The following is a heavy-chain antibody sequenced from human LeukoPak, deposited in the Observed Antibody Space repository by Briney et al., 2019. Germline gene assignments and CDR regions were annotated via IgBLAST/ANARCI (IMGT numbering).Heavy chain of an antibody. CDR3: ARGVGATTAYYYYYYMDV. CDR1: GGSISSYY. Sequence: PSETLSLTCTVSGGSISSYYWSWLRQPAGKGLEWIGRIYTSGSTNYNPSLKSRVTMSVDTSKNQFSLKLSSVTAADTAVYYCARGVGATTAYYYYYYMDVWGKGTTVTVSS. V-gene: IGHV4-4*07. J-gene: IGHJ6*03. CDR2: IYTSGST. D-gene: IGHD1-26*01.